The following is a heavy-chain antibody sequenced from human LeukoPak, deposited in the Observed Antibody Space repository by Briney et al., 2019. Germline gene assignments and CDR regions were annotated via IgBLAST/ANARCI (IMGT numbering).Heavy chain of an antibody. J-gene: IGHJ4*02. D-gene: IGHD2-15*01. CDR1: GGSISSGGYY. V-gene: IGHV4-31*03. CDR2: IYYSGST. Sequence: SETLSLTCTVSGGSISSGGYYWSWIRQHPGKGLEWIGYIYYSGSTYYNPSLKSRVTISVDTSKNQFSLKLSSVTAADTAVYYCARDLVEGAGFDYWGQGTLVTVSS. CDR3: ARDLVEGAGFDY.